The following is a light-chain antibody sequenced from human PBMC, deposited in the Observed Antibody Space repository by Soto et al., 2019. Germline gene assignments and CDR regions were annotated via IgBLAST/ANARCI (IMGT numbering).Light chain of an antibody. Sequence: QSALTQPASVSGSPGQSITLSCTGTSSDVGGYNYVSWYQQHPGKAPKLMIYEVSNRPSGVSNRFSGSKSGNTASLTISGLQVEDEADYYCNSYASSGTLVFGTGTKVTVL. CDR1: SSDVGGYNY. CDR2: EVS. CDR3: NSYASSGTLV. J-gene: IGLJ1*01. V-gene: IGLV2-14*03.